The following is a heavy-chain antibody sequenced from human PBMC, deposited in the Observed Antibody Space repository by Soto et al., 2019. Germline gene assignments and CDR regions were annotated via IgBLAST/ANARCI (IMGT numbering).Heavy chain of an antibody. D-gene: IGHD1-26*01. CDR2: IYHSGTT. Sequence: QLQLQESGSGLVKPSQTLFLTCAVSGGSITSDPFSWNWVRQPPGKGLEWIGNIYHSGTTYYNPSLKSRVSISVDRSKNQFSLNLISVTAADTAVYYCARAGGNVAFDYWGQGTLVTVSS. CDR3: ARAGGNVAFDY. J-gene: IGHJ4*02. CDR1: GGSITSDPFS. V-gene: IGHV4-30-2*01.